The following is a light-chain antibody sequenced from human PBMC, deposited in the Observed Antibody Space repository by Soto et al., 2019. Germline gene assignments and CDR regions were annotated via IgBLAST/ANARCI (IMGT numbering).Light chain of an antibody. CDR1: QGITTS. CDR2: DAS. Sequence: DIQRTQSPSSVSASVGDHFIIICAASQGITTSLASYQQKPGTATKLLSYDASSLQSGVPSRFSGSGSGTDFTLTISSLQPEDVATYFCQQVSSFPLTFGGGTKVDI. J-gene: IGKJ4*02. CDR3: QQVSSFPLT. V-gene: IGKV1-12*01.